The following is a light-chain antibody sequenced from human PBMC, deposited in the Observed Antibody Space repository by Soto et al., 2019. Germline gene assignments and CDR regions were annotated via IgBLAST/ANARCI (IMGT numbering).Light chain of an antibody. V-gene: IGLV1-40*01. CDR3: QSSDSSRSGYV. CDR1: SSNIGEGYD. Sequence: QSVLTQPPSVSGAPGKRVTISCTGSSSNIGEGYDVHWYQQLPGTAPKVLIYGNSNRPSGVPDRFSGSKSGTSAALAITGLLADEEDDYYCQSSDSSRSGYVFGTGTKVTVL. CDR2: GNS. J-gene: IGLJ1*01.